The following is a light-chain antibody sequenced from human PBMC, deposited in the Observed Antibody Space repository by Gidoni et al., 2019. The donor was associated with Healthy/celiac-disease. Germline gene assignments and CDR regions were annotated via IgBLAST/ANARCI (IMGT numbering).Light chain of an antibody. CDR2: WAS. CDR3: QQYYSSPWT. CDR1: QSVLYSTNSNNY. J-gene: IGKJ1*01. Sequence: DIVLPQSPDSLARCLGERATINCKSSQSVLYSTNSNNYLAWYQQKSGQPPKLLIYWASTRESGVPDRFSGSGSGTDFTLTISSLQAEDVAVYYCQQYYSSPWTFGQGTKVEIK. V-gene: IGKV4-1*01.